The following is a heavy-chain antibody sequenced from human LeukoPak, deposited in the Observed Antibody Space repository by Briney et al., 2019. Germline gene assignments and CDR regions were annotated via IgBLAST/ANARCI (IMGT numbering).Heavy chain of an antibody. V-gene: IGHV3-11*01. CDR3: ARPRQPYGSGSYYLDY. D-gene: IGHD3-10*01. J-gene: IGHJ4*02. Sequence: GGSLRLSCAASGFTFSDYYMSWIRQAPGKGLEWVSYISSSGGTIYYADSVKGRFTISRDNAKNSLYLQMNSLRAEDTAMYYCARPRQPYGSGSYYLDYWGQGTLVTVSS. CDR1: GFTFSDYY. CDR2: ISSSGGTI.